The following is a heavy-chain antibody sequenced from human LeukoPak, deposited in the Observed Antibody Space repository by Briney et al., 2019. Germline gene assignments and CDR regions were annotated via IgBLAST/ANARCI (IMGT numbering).Heavy chain of an antibody. Sequence: PSETLSLTCAVYGGFFSGYYWSWIRQPPGKGLEWIGEINHSGSTNYNPSLKSRVTISVDTSKNQSSLKLSSVTAADTAVYYCHSGSYYLDYWGQGTLVTVSS. CDR2: INHSGST. CDR1: GGFFSGYY. CDR3: HSGSYYLDY. V-gene: IGHV4-34*01. J-gene: IGHJ4*02. D-gene: IGHD1-26*01.